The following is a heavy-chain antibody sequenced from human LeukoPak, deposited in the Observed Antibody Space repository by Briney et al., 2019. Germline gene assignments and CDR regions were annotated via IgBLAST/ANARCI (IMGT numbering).Heavy chain of an antibody. J-gene: IGHJ6*03. CDR1: GGSISSGDYY. CDR3: ARVSGSTSYYYYMDV. Sequence: PSETLSLTCTVSGGSISSGDYYWSWIRQPPGKGLEWIGYIYYSGSTYYNPSLKSRVTISVDTSKNQFSLKLSSVTAADTAVYYCARVSGSTSYYYYMDVWGKGTMVTVSS. CDR2: IYYSGST. D-gene: IGHD2-2*01. V-gene: IGHV4-30-4*08.